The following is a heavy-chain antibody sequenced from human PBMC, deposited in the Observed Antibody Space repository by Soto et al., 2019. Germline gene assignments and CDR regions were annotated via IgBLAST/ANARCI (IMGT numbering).Heavy chain of an antibody. Sequence: SETLSLTCAFSSVSISSSNWWSWVRQPPGKGLEWIGEIYHSGSTNYNPSLKSRVTISVDKSKNQFSLKLSSVTAADTAVYYCARYGDSHYFDYWGQGTLVTVS. CDR3: ARYGDSHYFDY. CDR1: SVSISSSNW. J-gene: IGHJ4*02. V-gene: IGHV4-4*02. D-gene: IGHD4-17*01. CDR2: IYHSGST.